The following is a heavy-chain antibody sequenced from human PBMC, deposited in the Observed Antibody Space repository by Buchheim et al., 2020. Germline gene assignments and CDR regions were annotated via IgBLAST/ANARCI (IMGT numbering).Heavy chain of an antibody. CDR1: GFTFSSYA. CDR2: ISYDGSNK. V-gene: IGHV3-30*04. J-gene: IGHJ3*02. D-gene: IGHD2-15*01. Sequence: QVQLVESGGGVVQPGRSLRLSCAASGFTFSSYAMHWVRQAPGKGLEWVAVISYDGSNKYYADSVKGRFTISRDNSKKTLCLQMNSLRAEDTAVYYCARDGPRATYCSGGSCPYDAFDIWGQGT. CDR3: ARDGPRATYCSGGSCPYDAFDI.